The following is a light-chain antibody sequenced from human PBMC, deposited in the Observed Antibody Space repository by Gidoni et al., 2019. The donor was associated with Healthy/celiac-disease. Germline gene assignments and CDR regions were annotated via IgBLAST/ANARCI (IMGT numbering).Light chain of an antibody. J-gene: IGKJ1*01. CDR2: AAS. Sequence: DIQMTQSPSSLSASVGDRVTITCRASQSISSYLNWYQQKPGKAPKLLIYAASSLQSGVPSRFSGIGSGTDFPLTIISLQPEDFATYYCQQSYSTSFGQGTKVELK. CDR3: QQSYSTS. CDR1: QSISSY. V-gene: IGKV1-39*01.